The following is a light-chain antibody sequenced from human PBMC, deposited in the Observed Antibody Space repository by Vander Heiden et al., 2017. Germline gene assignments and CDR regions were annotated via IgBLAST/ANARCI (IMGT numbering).Light chain of an antibody. CDR2: GAS. V-gene: IGKV3-15*01. CDR3: QKQNIWPPWT. J-gene: IGKJ1*01. Sequence: ELVMTQSPATLSVSPGARAPLSCRASQSVRSNFAWYQQKPGQAPRLLIDGASTRATGIPARFRGSGCGTEFTLIISSLQSEDFAVYYCQKQNIWPPWTFGQGTKVEIK. CDR1: QSVRSN.